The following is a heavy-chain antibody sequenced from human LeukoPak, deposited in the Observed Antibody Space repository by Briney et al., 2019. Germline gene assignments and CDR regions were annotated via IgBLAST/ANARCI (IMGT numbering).Heavy chain of an antibody. D-gene: IGHD6-19*01. Sequence: GRSLRLSRPPSGFTVTSNYMSCVSQAPGKGLEWLSIIYNGGSTYCADSVEGRFTISRDNSKNTLYLQMNRLRAEDTAVYDCARVGYTSGWFINWGQGTLLTDSS. CDR2: IYNGGST. CDR1: GFTVTSNY. V-gene: IGHV3-66*01. J-gene: IGHJ4*02. CDR3: ARVGYTSGWFIN.